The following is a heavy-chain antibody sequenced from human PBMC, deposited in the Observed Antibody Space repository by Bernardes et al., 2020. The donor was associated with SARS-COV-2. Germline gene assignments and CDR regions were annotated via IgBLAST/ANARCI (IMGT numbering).Heavy chain of an antibody. V-gene: IGHV3-23*01. J-gene: IGHJ3*02. D-gene: IGHD3-3*01. Sequence: GGSLRLSCAASGFTFSNYGMSWVRQAPGKGLEWVSATSSSGGGTFYADSVKGRFTISRDNSKNTLYLQMNSLKTEDTAVYYCTTGSSITIFGVVIILAAFDIWGQGTMVTVSS. CDR3: TTGSSITIFGVVIILAAFDI. CDR2: TSSSGGGT. CDR1: GFTFSNYG.